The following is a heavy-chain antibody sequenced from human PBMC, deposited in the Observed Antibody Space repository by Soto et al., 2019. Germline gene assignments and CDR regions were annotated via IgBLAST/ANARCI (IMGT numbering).Heavy chain of an antibody. CDR1: GYTLSDYF. Sequence: QVQLVHSGAEVKKPGASVKVSCIASGYTLSDYFMHWVRQAPGQRLEWMGTINPRGGSTRYAQNFEYRVTMTSDTSTSEVYMEQSSLRSEDTAVFYCARGAGSFVYGMDVWGQGTTVNVSS. CDR3: ARGAGSFVYGMDV. D-gene: IGHD3-10*01. V-gene: IGHV1-46*01. J-gene: IGHJ6*01. CDR2: INPRGGST.